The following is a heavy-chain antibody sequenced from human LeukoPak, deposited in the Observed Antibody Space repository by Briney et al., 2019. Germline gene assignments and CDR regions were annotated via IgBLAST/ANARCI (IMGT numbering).Heavy chain of an antibody. V-gene: IGHV3-48*03. Sequence: GGSLRLSCAASGITFSSYEMNWVRQAPGKGLEWVSYISASGSTIYYGGSVKGRFTISRDNAKNSQSLQMNSLRADDTGIYYCATSTEGDDGFDIWGQGTLVIVSS. J-gene: IGHJ3*02. CDR3: ATSTEGDDGFDI. D-gene: IGHD3-16*01. CDR1: GITFSSYE. CDR2: ISASGSTI.